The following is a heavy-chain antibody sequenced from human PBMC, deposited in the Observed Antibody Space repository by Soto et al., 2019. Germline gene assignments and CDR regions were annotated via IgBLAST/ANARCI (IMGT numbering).Heavy chain of an antibody. CDR2: IYSSGST. Sequence: SETLSLTCTVSGGSISRYYWSWIRQPPGRGLEWIGNIYSSGSTNYNPSLKSRVTISLDTSKNQVSLKLNAVTAADTAVYYCAREYYDFWSVTYTYYGMDVWGQGTTVT. V-gene: IGHV4-59*01. CDR1: GGSISRYY. D-gene: IGHD3-3*01. J-gene: IGHJ6*02. CDR3: AREYYDFWSVTYTYYGMDV.